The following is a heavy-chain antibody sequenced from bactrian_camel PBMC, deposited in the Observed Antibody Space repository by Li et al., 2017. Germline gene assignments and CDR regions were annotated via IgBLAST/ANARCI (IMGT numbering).Heavy chain of an antibody. J-gene: IGHJ6*01. D-gene: IGHD3*01. CDR1: GYDFSRVC. Sequence: HVQLVESGGGSVQAGGSMTLSCVASGYDFSRVCMGWFRQASGKEREGVALTDSDGSTSYADSVKGRFTVSKDNAKNTLYLQMNSLKPEDTAMYYCAAFRILGMAGRCSDFGYWGQGTQVTVS. CDR2: TDSDGST. V-gene: IGHV3S26*01. CDR3: AAFRILGMAGRCSDFGY.